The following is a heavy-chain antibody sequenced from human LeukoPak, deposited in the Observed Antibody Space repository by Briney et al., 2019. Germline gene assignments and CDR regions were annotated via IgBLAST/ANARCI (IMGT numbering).Heavy chain of an antibody. CDR1: GFTFSSYG. Sequence: GGSLRLSCAASGFTFSSYGMHWVRQAPGRGLEGVAVIWYDGSNKYYADSEKGRFTISRDNSKNTLYLQMNSLRAEDTAVYYCARDGAGYGMDVWGQGTTVTVSS. J-gene: IGHJ6*02. CDR2: IWYDGSNK. CDR3: ARDGAGYGMDV. V-gene: IGHV3-33*01. D-gene: IGHD6-19*01.